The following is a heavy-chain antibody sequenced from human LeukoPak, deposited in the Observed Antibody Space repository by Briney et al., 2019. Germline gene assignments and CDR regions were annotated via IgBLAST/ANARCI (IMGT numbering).Heavy chain of an antibody. J-gene: IGHJ5*02. CDR1: GFTFSRYW. CDR3: VRVLSGSWDWFDP. V-gene: IGHV3-74*01. D-gene: IGHD3-22*01. Sequence: GGSLRLSCAASGFTFSRYWIHWVRQAPGKGLEWVSRINPDGSTTTYADSVKGRFTISRDNAKNTVYLQMNSLRAEDTALYHCVRVLSGSWDWFDPWGQGTLVTVSS. CDR2: INPDGSTT.